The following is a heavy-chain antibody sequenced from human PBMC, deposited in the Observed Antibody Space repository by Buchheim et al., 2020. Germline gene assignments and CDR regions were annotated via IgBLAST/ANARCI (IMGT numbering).Heavy chain of an antibody. V-gene: IGHV3-23*01. J-gene: IGHJ4*02. CDR2: FSGGGSGT. D-gene: IGHD3-3*01. CDR3: VRDSGRFWFDY. Sequence: EVRLLESGGGLVQPGGSLRLSCAASGFGFISYAMSWVRQAPGKGLGWVAGFSGGGSGTYYADSVKGRFSISRDNSKSTLYLQMNSLRAEDTAVYYCVRDSGRFWFDYWGQGTL. CDR1: GFGFISYA.